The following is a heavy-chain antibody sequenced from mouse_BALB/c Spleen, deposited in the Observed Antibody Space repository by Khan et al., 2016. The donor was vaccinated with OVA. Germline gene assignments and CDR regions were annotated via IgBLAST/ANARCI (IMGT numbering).Heavy chain of an antibody. CDR2: ISDGSNTI. V-gene: IGHV5-17*02. D-gene: IGHD2-3*01. CDR1: GFTFSGFG. Sequence: EVELEESGGGLVQTGGSRKLSCAASGFTFSGFGMHWVRPTQEKGLEWVAYISDGSNTIYYAETVKGRLTISRDNPKNTLSLQMTRMMSQDTSIYYCARTGYYYPGYCGHCTTLTVTS. CDR3: ARTGYYYPGY. J-gene: IGHJ2*01.